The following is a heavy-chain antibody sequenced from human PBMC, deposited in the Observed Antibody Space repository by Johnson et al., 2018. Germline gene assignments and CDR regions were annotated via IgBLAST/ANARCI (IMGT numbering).Heavy chain of an antibody. D-gene: IGHD3-22*01. V-gene: IGHV4-59*04. Sequence: VQLQESGPGLVKPXETLSLTCSVSGGSISGYYWSWVRQPPGKGLEWIGYLFSSGSTYYNPSLKSRVTMSLDGSKNQFSLKVSSVTAADTALYYCASNHYHNGSGIFDIWGQGTMVTVSS. CDR2: LFSSGST. J-gene: IGHJ3*02. CDR3: ASNHYHNGSGIFDI. CDR1: GGSISGYY.